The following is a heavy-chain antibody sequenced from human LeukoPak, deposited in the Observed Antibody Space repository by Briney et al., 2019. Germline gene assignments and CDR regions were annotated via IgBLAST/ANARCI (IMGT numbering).Heavy chain of an antibody. V-gene: IGHV3-9*01. CDR1: GFTFDDYA. J-gene: IGHJ4*02. D-gene: IGHD3-22*01. CDR3: AKARRYDSSGLPDY. Sequence: PGGSLRLSCAASGFTFDDYAMHWVRQAPGKGLEWVSGISWNSGSIGYADSVKGRFTISRDNAKNSLYLQMNSLRAEDTALYYCAKARRYDSSGLPDYWGQGTLVTVSS. CDR2: ISWNSGSI.